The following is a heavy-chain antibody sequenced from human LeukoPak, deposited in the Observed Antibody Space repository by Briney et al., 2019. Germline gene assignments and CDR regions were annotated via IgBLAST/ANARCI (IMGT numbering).Heavy chain of an antibody. D-gene: IGHD6-13*01. CDR2: IYYSGSP. CDR1: GGSISSYY. CDR3: ARQPAEIDY. V-gene: IGHV4-59*08. J-gene: IGHJ4*02. Sequence: SETLSLTCPVYGGSISSYYWSWIRQPPGKGLEWIGYIYYSGSPNYNPSLKSRGTMSVDTSKNQFSLKLTSVTAADTAVYYCARQPAEIDYWGQGTLVTVSS.